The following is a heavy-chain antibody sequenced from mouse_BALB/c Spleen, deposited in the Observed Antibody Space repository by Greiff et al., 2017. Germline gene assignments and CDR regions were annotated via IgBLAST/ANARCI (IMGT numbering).Heavy chain of an antibody. CDR3: TRGWVRLCYFDY. CDR2: IYPGSGST. Sequence: LQQPGSELVRPGASVKLSCKASGYTFTSYWMHWVKQRPGQGLEWIGNIYPGSGSTNYDEKFKSKATLTVDTSSSTAYMQLSSLTSEDSAVYYCTRGWVRLCYFDYWGQGTTLTVSS. CDR1: GYTFTSYW. V-gene: IGHV1S22*01. D-gene: IGHD6-1*01. J-gene: IGHJ2*01.